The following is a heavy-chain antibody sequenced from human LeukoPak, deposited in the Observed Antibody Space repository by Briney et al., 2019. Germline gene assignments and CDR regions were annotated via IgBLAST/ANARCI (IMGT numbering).Heavy chain of an antibody. D-gene: IGHD3-3*01. CDR3: ARDAHDLLSGYM. J-gene: IGHJ4*02. CDR2: TSVYNGNT. Sequence: ASVKVSCKTSGYIFTSYGISWVRQAPGQGLEWMGWTSVYNGNTNYGKKFQGRVTMTTDTSTSTGYMELRSLRSDDTAVYYCARDAHDLLSGYMWGQGTLVTVSS. V-gene: IGHV1-18*01. CDR1: GYIFTSYG.